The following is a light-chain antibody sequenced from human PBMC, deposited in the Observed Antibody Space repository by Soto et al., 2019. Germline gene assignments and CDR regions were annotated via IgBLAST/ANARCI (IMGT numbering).Light chain of an antibody. CDR3: QSYDSSLSVV. J-gene: IGLJ2*01. CDR1: SSNIGAGYD. V-gene: IGLV1-40*01. Sequence: QAVVTQPPSVSGAPGQRVTISCTGSSSNIGAGYDVHWYKQLPGTAPELLIYGNNNRPSGVPDRFSGSKSGTSASLAITGLQAEDEADYYCQSYDSSLSVVFGGGTKLTVL. CDR2: GNN.